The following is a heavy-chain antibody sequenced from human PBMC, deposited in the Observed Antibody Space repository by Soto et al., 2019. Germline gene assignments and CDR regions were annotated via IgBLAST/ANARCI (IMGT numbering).Heavy chain of an antibody. J-gene: IGHJ6*02. CDR3: ARGDSTDCSNGVCSFFYNHDMDV. D-gene: IGHD2-8*01. CDR1: GYSFTDYH. V-gene: IGHV1-2*04. Sequence: ASVKVSCKASGYSFTDYHIHWVRQAPGQGLEWLGRINPKSGGTSTAQKFQGWVTMTTDTSISTASMELTRLTPDDTAIYYCARGDSTDCSNGVCSFFYNHDMDVWGQGTTVTVSS. CDR2: INPKSGGT.